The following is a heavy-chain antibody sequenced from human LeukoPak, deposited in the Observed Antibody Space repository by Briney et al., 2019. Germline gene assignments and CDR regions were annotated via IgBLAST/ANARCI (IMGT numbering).Heavy chain of an antibody. CDR2: IIPIFGTA. CDR1: GGTFSIYT. CDR3: ARGLWSAHRREYYFDS. Sequence: SVTVSFTASGGTFSIYTISWVRQAPGQGLEWMGGIIPIFGTANYAQKFQGRVTITADESTSTAYMELSSLTSEDTAVYFCARGLWSAHRREYYFDSWGQGTLVTVSS. J-gene: IGHJ4*02. D-gene: IGHD3-3*01. V-gene: IGHV1-69*13.